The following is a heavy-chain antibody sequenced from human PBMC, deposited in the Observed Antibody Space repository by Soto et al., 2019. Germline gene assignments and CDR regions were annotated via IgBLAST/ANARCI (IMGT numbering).Heavy chain of an antibody. CDR1: GGSISSYY. CDR3: ARSAATYDIFTGYYTPILDY. J-gene: IGHJ4*02. V-gene: IGHV4-59*08. D-gene: IGHD3-9*01. Sequence: QVQLQESGPGLVEPSETLSLTCTVSGGSISSYYWSWIRPPPGTGLEWIGYIYYSGSTNYNPSLKSRVTISVDTSKNQFSLKLSSVPAADTAVYYCARSAATYDIFTGYYTPILDYWGLGTLVTFAS. CDR2: IYYSGST.